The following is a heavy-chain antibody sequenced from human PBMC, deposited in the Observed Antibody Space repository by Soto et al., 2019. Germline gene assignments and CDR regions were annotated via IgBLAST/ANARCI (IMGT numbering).Heavy chain of an antibody. J-gene: IGHJ4*02. CDR1: GYSFTTYW. D-gene: IGHD6-6*01. V-gene: IGHV5-51*01. CDR3: ARHEQISDRQNYFEY. Sequence: GESLKISCKASGYSFTTYWIGWVRQMPGKGLEWMGIIYPGDSDTRYSPSFQGQVTISADKSISTAYLQWSSLKASDTAMYYCARHEQISDRQNYFEYWGQGPQFTVSS. CDR2: IYPGDSDT.